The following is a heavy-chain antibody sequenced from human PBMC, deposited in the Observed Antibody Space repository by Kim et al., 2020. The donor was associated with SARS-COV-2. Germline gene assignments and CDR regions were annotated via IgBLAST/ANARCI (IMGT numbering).Heavy chain of an antibody. Sequence: GGSLRLSCAASGFTFSSYAMHWVRQAPGKGLEWVAVISYDGSNKYYADSVKGRFTISRDNSKNTLYLQMNSLRAEDTAVYYCARVSSTSRPYDYWGQGTLVTVSS. V-gene: IGHV3-30-3*01. CDR2: ISYDGSNK. J-gene: IGHJ4*02. D-gene: IGHD6-13*01. CDR1: GFTFSSYA. CDR3: ARVSSTSRPYDY.